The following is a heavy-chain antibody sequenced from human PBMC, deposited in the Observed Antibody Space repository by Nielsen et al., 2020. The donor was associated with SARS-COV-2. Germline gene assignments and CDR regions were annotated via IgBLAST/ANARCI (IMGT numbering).Heavy chain of an antibody. CDR2: IYYSGST. V-gene: IGHV4-59*13. CDR1: GGSISSYY. CDR3: ARDRSGSYYVSSGMDV. D-gene: IGHD1-26*01. J-gene: IGHJ6*02. Sequence: SEILSLTCTVSGGSISSYYWSWIRQPPGKGLEWIGYIYYSGSTNYNPSLKSRVTISVDTSKNQFSLKLSSVTAADTAVYYCARDRSGSYYVSSGMDVWGQGTTVTVSS.